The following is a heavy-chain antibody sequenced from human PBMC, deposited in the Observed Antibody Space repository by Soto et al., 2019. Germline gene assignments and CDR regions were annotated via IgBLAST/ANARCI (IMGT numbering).Heavy chain of an antibody. D-gene: IGHD6-13*01. CDR2: IYYSGST. V-gene: IGHV4-30-4*01. CDR3: ARERPDVSRLDP. CDR1: GGSISSGDYY. J-gene: IGHJ5*02. Sequence: QVQLQESGPGLVKPSQTLSLTCTVSGGSISSGDYYWSWIRQPPGKGLEWIGYIYYSGSTYYKPSHKSRVTISVDTSKNQFSLKLCSVTAADTAVYYCARERPDVSRLDPWGQGPLVTVSS.